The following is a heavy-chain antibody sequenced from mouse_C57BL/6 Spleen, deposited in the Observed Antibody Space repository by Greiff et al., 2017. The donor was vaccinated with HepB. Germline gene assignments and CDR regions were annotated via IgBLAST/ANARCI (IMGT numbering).Heavy chain of an antibody. D-gene: IGHD2-3*01. V-gene: IGHV2-2*01. Sequence: VQLQQSGPGLVQPSQRLSITCTVSGFSLTSYGVHWVRQSPGKGLEWLGVIWSGGSTDYNAAFISRLSISKDNSKSQVFFKMNSLQADDTAIYYCARKRDGYYVGAMDYWGQGTSVTVAS. J-gene: IGHJ4*01. CDR1: GFSLTSYG. CDR2: IWSGGST. CDR3: ARKRDGYYVGAMDY.